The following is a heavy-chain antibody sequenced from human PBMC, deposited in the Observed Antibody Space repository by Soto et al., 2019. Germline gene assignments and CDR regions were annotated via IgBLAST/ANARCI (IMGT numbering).Heavy chain of an antibody. D-gene: IGHD3-10*01. CDR2: IYSCGST. V-gene: IGHV3-66*03. Sequence: GGSLRLSCAASGFTVSSNYMSWVRQAPGKGLEWVSVIYSCGSTYYADSVKGRFTISRDNSKNTLYLQMNSLRAEDTAVYYCARAPPLITMVRGVIITHYYGMDVWGQGTTVTVSS. CDR3: ARAPPLITMVRGVIITHYYGMDV. J-gene: IGHJ6*02. CDR1: GFTVSSNY.